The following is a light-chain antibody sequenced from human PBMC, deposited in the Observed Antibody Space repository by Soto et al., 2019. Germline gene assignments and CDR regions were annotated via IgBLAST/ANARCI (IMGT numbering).Light chain of an antibody. CDR1: QSVSSK. Sequence: EIVMTQSPATLPVSPWEGATLSCRASQSVSSKLAWYQQKPGQAPRLLIYGASTRATGITARFSGSGSGTEFTLIIRNLQSEDSAVYYCQQYNSWLWTFGQGTKWIS. CDR3: QQYNSWLWT. CDR2: GAS. J-gene: IGKJ1*01. V-gene: IGKV3-15*01.